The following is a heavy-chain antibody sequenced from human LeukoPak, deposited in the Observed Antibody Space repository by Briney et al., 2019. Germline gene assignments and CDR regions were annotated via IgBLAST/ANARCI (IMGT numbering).Heavy chain of an antibody. Sequence: GTSVKVSCKASGFTFATSAVQWVRQARGQRLEWIGWIIAGSGNTNYAQKFQERVTITRDMSTSTAYMELSSLTSEDTAVYYCATGLRLPGSGGDYWGQGTLVTVSS. CDR1: GFTFATSA. J-gene: IGHJ4*02. V-gene: IGHV1-58*01. CDR2: IIAGSGNT. CDR3: ATGLRLPGSGGDY. D-gene: IGHD3-10*01.